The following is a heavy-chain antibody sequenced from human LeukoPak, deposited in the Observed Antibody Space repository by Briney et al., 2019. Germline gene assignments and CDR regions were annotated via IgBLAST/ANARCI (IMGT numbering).Heavy chain of an antibody. CDR2: INPNPHSGGT. CDR3: AKATPGYFYYGMDV. J-gene: IGHJ6*02. CDR1: GYTFTGYY. V-gene: IGHV1-2*02. Sequence: ASVKVSCKASGYTFTGYYIHWVRQAPGQGLEWMGWINPNPHSGGTNDAQKFRGRVAMTSDTSITTAYMDLSGLTSDDTAMYYCAKATPGYFYYGMDVWGQGTAVTVSS.